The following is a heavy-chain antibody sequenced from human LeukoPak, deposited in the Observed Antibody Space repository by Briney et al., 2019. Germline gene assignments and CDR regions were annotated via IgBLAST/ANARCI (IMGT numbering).Heavy chain of an antibody. CDR2: INPNSGGT. Sequence: ASVKVSCEASGYNFNINYIHWVRQAPGQGLEWMGWINPNSGGTNSAQKFQGRVTMTRDTSISTAYMEVSRLRSDDTAVYYCARDPVGWFDPWGQGTLVTVSS. CDR1: GYNFNINY. CDR3: ARDPVGWFDP. V-gene: IGHV1-2*02. J-gene: IGHJ5*02.